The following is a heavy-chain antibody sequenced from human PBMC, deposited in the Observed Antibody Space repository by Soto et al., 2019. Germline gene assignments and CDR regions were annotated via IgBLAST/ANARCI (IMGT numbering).Heavy chain of an antibody. J-gene: IGHJ6*02. CDR1: GFTFSSYG. D-gene: IGHD6-13*01. V-gene: IGHV3-30*03. CDR3: ARGDRSSGPAYYYYGMDV. Sequence: QVQLVESGGGVVQPGRSLRLSCAASGFTFSSYGMHWVRQAPGKGLEWVAVISYDGSNKYYADSVKGRFTISRDNSKNTLYLQMNRLRAEDTDVYYCARGDRSSGPAYYYYGMDVWGQGTTVTVSS. CDR2: ISYDGSNK.